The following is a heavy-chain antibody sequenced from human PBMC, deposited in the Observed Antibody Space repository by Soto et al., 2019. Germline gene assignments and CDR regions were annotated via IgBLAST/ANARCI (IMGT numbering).Heavy chain of an antibody. V-gene: IGHV4-4*07. CDR2: IYATGTT. Sequence: ETLSLTCTVSGASISGFYWSWIRKSAGKGLEWIGRIYATGTTDYNPSLKSRVMMSVDTSKKQFSLKLRSVTAADTAAYYCVRDGTKTLRDWFDPWGQGISVTVSS. J-gene: IGHJ5*02. CDR3: VRDGTKTLRDWFDP. D-gene: IGHD1-1*01. CDR1: GASISGFY.